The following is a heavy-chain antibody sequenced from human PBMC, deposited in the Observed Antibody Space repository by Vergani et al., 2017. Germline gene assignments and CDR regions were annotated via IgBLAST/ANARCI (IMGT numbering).Heavy chain of an antibody. J-gene: IGHJ4*02. CDR1: GGSFSGYY. Sequence: QVQLQQWGAGLLKPSETLYLTCAVYGGSFSGYYWSWIRKPPGKGLEWIGETNHSGSTNYNPSLKGRVTISVDTSTNQFYLKLSSVTAADTAVYYCARGGWAPLVGATNFDYWGQGTLVTVSS. CDR3: ARGGWAPLVGATNFDY. V-gene: IGHV4-34*01. CDR2: TNHSGST. D-gene: IGHD1-26*01.